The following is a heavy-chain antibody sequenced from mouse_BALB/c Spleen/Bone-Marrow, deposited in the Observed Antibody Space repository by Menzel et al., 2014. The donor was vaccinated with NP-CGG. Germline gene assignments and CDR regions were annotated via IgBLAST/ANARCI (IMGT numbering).Heavy chain of an antibody. CDR1: GYSITSDYA. J-gene: IGHJ2*01. CDR3: AREGLPTVVDYFDY. V-gene: IGHV3-2*02. D-gene: IGHD1-1*01. CDR2: VSYSGGT. Sequence: VQLQQSGPGLVKPSQSLSLTCTVTGYSITSDYAWNWIRQFPGNKLEWMGYVSYSGGTSYNPSLKSRISITRDTSKNQFFLQLNSVTTEDTATYYCAREGLPTVVDYFDYWGQGTTLTVSS.